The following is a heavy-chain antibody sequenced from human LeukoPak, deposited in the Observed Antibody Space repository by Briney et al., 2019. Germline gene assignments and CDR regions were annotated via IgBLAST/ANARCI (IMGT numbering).Heavy chain of an antibody. Sequence: SETLSLTCTVSGGSLSSYYWSWIRQPPGKGLEWIGYIYYSGSTNYNPSLKSRVTISVDTSKNQFSLKLSSVTAADTAVYYCARAKGGPWYFDLWGRGTLVTVSS. D-gene: IGHD6-25*01. CDR3: ARAKGGPWYFDL. CDR1: GGSLSSYY. J-gene: IGHJ2*01. V-gene: IGHV4-59*01. CDR2: IYYSGST.